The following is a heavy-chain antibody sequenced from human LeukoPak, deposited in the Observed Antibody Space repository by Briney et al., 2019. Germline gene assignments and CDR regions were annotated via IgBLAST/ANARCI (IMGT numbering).Heavy chain of an antibody. CDR1: GFTVSSNY. CDR2: IYSGGST. J-gene: IGHJ6*02. D-gene: IGHD5-18*01. V-gene: IGHV3-53*04. Sequence: PGGSLRLSCAASGFTVSSNYMSWVRQTPGKGLEWVSVIYSGGSTYYADSVKGRFTISRHNSKNTLYLQMNSLRAEDTAVHYCARADTAMVMDVWGQGTTVTVSS. CDR3: ARADTAMVMDV.